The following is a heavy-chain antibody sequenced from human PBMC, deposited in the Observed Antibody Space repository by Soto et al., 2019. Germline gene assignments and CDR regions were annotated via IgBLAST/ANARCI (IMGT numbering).Heavy chain of an antibody. CDR2: IYSGGST. Sequence: GGSLRLSCAASGFTVSSNYMSWVRQAPGKGLEWVSVIYSGGSTYYADSVKGRFTISRHNSKNTLYLQMNSLRAEDTAFYYCAQGPSPSGGFERIDQWGQGTLVTVSS. D-gene: IGHD5-12*01. J-gene: IGHJ4*02. V-gene: IGHV3-53*01. CDR1: GFTVSSNY. CDR3: AQGPSPSGGFERIDQ.